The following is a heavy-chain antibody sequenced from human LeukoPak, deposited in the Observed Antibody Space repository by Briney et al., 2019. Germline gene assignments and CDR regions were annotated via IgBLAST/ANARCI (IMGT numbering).Heavy chain of an antibody. D-gene: IGHD6-19*01. CDR2: IYYSGSA. CDR3: AKGLRDTSGWWGWFDP. V-gene: IGHV4-59*12. Sequence: SETLSLTCTVSGGSISSYQWSWIRQPPGKGLEWIGNIYYSGSANYNPSLESRVIISVDTSKNQFSLKLTSVTAADTAVYYCAKGLRDTSGWWGWFDPWGQGTQVTVSS. CDR1: GGSISSYQ. J-gene: IGHJ5*02.